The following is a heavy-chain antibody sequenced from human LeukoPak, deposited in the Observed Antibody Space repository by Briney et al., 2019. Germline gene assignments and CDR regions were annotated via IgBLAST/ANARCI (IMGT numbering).Heavy chain of an antibody. J-gene: IGHJ4*02. CDR2: MSPNSGDT. Sequence: ASVKVSCKTSGYIFTNLDINWLRQAPGQGLEWMGWMSPNSGDTGYAQKFQGRVSMTRDTSISTAYMELSSLRSEDTAVYYCASNPPNTGDFYYWGLGSLVTVSS. CDR3: ASNPPNTGDFYY. CDR1: GYIFTNLD. D-gene: IGHD1-1*01. V-gene: IGHV1-8*01.